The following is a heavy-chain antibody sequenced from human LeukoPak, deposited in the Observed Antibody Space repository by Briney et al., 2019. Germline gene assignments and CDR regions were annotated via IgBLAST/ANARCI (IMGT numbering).Heavy chain of an antibody. V-gene: IGHV4-34*01. J-gene: IGHJ4*02. CDR3: ARLFGVYFDY. CDR1: GGSFSGYY. Sequence: KTSETLSLTCAVYGGSFSGYYWSWIRQPPGKGLEWIGEINHSGSTNYNPSLKSRVTISVDTSKNQFSLKLSSVTAADMAVYYCARLFGVYFDYWGQGTLVTVSS. D-gene: IGHD3-10*02. CDR2: INHSGST.